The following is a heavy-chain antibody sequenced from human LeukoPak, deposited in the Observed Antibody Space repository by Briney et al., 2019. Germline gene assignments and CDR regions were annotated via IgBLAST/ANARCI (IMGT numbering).Heavy chain of an antibody. CDR1: GFTFSSYA. CDR3: ARDSYYDSSGYYPYYFDY. D-gene: IGHD3-22*01. Sequence: GGSLRLSCAASGFTFSSYAMHWVRQAPGKGLEWVAVISYDGSNKYYADSVKGRFTISRDNSKNTLYLQMNSLRAEDTAVYYCARDSYYDSSGYYPYYFDYWGQGTLVTVSS. CDR2: ISYDGSNK. J-gene: IGHJ4*02. V-gene: IGHV3-30-3*01.